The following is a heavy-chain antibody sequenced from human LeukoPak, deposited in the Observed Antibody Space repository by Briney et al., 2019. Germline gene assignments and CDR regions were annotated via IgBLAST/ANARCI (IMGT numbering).Heavy chain of an antibody. D-gene: IGHD1-20*01. CDR1: GFTFSSYD. CDR2: IGTAGDT. CDR3: ERGTVITGNQPKPDPPNY. Sequence: GGSLRLSCAASGFTFSSYDMHWVRQATGKGLEWVSAIGTAGDTYYPGSVKGRFTISRENAKNSLYLQMNSLRAGDTAVYYCERGTVITGNQPKPDPPNYGGQGTLVTVSS. V-gene: IGHV3-13*01. J-gene: IGHJ4*02.